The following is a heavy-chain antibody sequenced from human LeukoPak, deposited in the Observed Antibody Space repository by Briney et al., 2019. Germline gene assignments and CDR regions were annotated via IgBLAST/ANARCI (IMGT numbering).Heavy chain of an antibody. CDR2: ISAYNGNT. CDR3: ARDLTYYDILTGYYRGSWFDP. J-gene: IGHJ5*02. V-gene: IGHV1-18*01. CDR1: GGTFSSYA. D-gene: IGHD3-9*01. Sequence: VASVKVSCTASGGTFSSYAISWVQQAPGQGLEWMGWISAYNGNTNYAQKLQGRVTMTTDTSTSTAYMELRSLRSDDTAVYYCARDLTYYDILTGYYRGSWFDPWGQGTLVTVSS.